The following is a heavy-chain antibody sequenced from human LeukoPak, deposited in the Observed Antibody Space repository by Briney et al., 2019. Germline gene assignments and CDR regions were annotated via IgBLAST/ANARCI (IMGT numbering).Heavy chain of an antibody. Sequence: ASVKVSCKASGYTFTSYGISWVRQAPGQGLEWMGWISAYNGNTNYAQKLRGRVTMTTDTSTSTAYMELRSLRSDDTAVYYCARDPYSSSWSLANWFDPWGQGTLVTVSS. V-gene: IGHV1-18*01. CDR1: GYTFTSYG. CDR3: ARDPYSSSWSLANWFDP. D-gene: IGHD6-13*01. CDR2: ISAYNGNT. J-gene: IGHJ5*02.